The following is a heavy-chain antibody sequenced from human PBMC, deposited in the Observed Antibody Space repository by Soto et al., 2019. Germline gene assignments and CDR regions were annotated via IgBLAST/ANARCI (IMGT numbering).Heavy chain of an antibody. V-gene: IGHV4-59*12. CDR3: ARDSPDYGDYVFHY. J-gene: IGHJ4*02. D-gene: IGHD4-17*01. CDR1: GGSISSYY. CDR2: IYYSGST. Sequence: PSETLSLTCTVSGGSISSYYWSWIRQPPGKGLEWIGYIYYSGSTYYNPSLKSRVTISVDTSKNQFSLKLSSVTAADTAVYYCARDSPDYGDYVFHYWSQGTLVTVSS.